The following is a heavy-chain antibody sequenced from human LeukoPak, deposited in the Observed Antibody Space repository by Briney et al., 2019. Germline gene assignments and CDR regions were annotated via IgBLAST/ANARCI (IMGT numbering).Heavy chain of an antibody. J-gene: IGHJ4*02. V-gene: IGHV4-38-2*02. D-gene: IGHD1-1*01. Sequence: SETLSLTCTVSGYSLSSGYYWGWIRQPPGKGLEWIGSIYHSGSTYYNPSLKSRVTISVDTSKNPFSLKLSAVTAADTAVYYCARTTVYDYWGQGTLVTVSS. CDR3: ARTTVYDY. CDR2: IYHSGST. CDR1: GYSLSSGYY.